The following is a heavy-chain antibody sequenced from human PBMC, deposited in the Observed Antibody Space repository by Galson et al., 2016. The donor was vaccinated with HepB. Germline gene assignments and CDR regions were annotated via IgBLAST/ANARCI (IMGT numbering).Heavy chain of an antibody. CDR2: INPGDGRS. J-gene: IGHJ4*02. D-gene: IGHD2-2*01. CDR3: AREFGDCDSTRCSKQHFDS. Sequence: SVKVSCKASGYTFTNYYMHWVRQAPGQGLEWMAIINPGDGRSHSAQNLQGRVTVTRDTSTSTVYMELSSLMSEDTAMYYCAREFGDCDSTRCSKQHFDSWGRGTLVTVSS. V-gene: IGHV1-46*04. CDR1: GYTFTNYY.